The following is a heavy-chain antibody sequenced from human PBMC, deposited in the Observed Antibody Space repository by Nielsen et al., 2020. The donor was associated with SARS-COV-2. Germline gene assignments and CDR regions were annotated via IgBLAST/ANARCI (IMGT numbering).Heavy chain of an antibody. D-gene: IGHD2-15*01. CDR1: GYTFTSYY. CDR2: INPSGGST. J-gene: IGHJ4*02. CDR3: ARARREGYCSGGSCPYYFDY. Sequence: ASVKVSCKASGYTFTSYYMHWVRQAPGQGLEWMGIINPSGGSTSYAQKFQGRVTMTRDTSTSTVYMELSSLRSEDTAVYYCARARREGYCSGGSCPYYFDYWGQGTLVTVSS. V-gene: IGHV1-46*01.